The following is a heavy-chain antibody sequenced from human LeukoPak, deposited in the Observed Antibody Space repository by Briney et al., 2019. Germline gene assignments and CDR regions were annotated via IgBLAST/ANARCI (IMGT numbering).Heavy chain of an antibody. CDR3: ARGHSSGLDYFDY. Sequence: GGSLRLSCAASGFTFSTYNMNWVRQAPGKGLEWVSSITSGGTYTYYADSVKGRFTISRDNSKNTLYLQMNSLRAEDTAVYYCARGHSSGLDYFDYWGQGTLVTVSS. CDR1: GFTFSTYN. CDR2: ITSGGTYT. D-gene: IGHD3-22*01. J-gene: IGHJ4*02. V-gene: IGHV3-21*01.